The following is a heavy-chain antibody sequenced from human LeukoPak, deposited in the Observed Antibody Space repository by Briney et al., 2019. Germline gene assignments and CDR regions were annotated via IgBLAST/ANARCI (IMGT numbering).Heavy chain of an antibody. V-gene: IGHV3-23*01. Sequence: GGSLRLSCAASGFTVSSNYTSWVRQAPGKGLEWVSAISGSGGSTYYADSVKGRFTISRDNSKNTLYLQMNSLRAEDTAVYYCAKGKGAGNWGQGTLVTVSS. D-gene: IGHD1-26*01. J-gene: IGHJ4*02. CDR2: ISGSGGST. CDR3: AKGKGAGN. CDR1: GFTVSSNY.